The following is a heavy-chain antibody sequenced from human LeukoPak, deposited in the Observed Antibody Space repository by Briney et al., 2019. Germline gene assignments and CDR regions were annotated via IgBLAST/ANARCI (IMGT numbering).Heavy chain of an antibody. CDR1: GFTFSSYG. CDR3: AREPTPITMVPIEDAFDI. Sequence: GGSLRLSCAASGFTFSSYGMSWVRQAAGMGLEWVSGISISGGSTYYADSVKGRFTISRDNSKNTLYLQMNSLRAEDTAVYYCAREPTPITMVPIEDAFDIWGQGTMVTVSS. V-gene: IGHV3-23*01. CDR2: ISISGGST. J-gene: IGHJ3*02. D-gene: IGHD3-10*01.